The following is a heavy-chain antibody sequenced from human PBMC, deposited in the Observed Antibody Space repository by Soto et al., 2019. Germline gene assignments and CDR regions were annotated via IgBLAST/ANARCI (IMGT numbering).Heavy chain of an antibody. D-gene: IGHD2-2*03. CDR1: GFTFSSYG. J-gene: IGHJ4*02. Sequence: EVQLVESGGSLVKPGWSLRLSCAASGFTFSSYGMNWVRQAPGKGLEWVSSITSNSDYIYYADSVKGRFTISRDNAKNSLYLQMNSLRADDAAVYYCARVDGYSYPNDYWGQGTLVTVSS. V-gene: IGHV3-21*01. CDR3: ARVDGYSYPNDY. CDR2: ITSNSDYI.